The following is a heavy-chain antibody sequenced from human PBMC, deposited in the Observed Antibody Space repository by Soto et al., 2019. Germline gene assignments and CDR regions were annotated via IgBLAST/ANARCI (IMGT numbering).Heavy chain of an antibody. Sequence: SETLSLTCTVSGGSISSSSYYWDWIRQPPGKGLEWIGSIYYSGSTYYNPSLKSRVTISVDTSKNQFSLKLSSVTAADTAVYYCAREGTVVTGDWFDPWGQGTLVTVSS. CDR1: GGSISSSSYY. V-gene: IGHV4-39*02. J-gene: IGHJ5*02. CDR3: AREGTVVTGDWFDP. CDR2: IYYSGST. D-gene: IGHD2-15*01.